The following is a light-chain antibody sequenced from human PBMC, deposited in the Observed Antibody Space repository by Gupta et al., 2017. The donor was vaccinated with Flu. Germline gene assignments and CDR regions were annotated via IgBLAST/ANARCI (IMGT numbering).Light chain of an antibody. J-gene: IGKJ4*02. CDR2: AAS. V-gene: IGKV1D-16*01. CDR1: QYIKDW. Sequence: PSSLYASVGDRVTITWRASQYIKDWLAWYQQKPETAPTLLISAASTVKSGVSSRFSGSGYGTRFTLTITNLQPEDFANYYCQQEDCSPLTFGRGTXFDIK. CDR3: QQEDCSPLT.